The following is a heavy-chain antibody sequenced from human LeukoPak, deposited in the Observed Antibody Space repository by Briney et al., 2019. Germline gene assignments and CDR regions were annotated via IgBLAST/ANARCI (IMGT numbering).Heavy chain of an antibody. CDR2: ISSSSSYI. D-gene: IGHD4-11*01. J-gene: IGHJ4*02. Sequence: GGSLRLSCAASGFTFSSYSMNWVRQAPGKGLEWVSSISSSSSYIYYADSVKGRFTISRDNAKNSLYLQMNSLRAEDTAVYYCARVGRDSKYGYFDFWGQGTLVTVSS. CDR3: ARVGRDSKYGYFDF. CDR1: GFTFSSYS. V-gene: IGHV3-21*01.